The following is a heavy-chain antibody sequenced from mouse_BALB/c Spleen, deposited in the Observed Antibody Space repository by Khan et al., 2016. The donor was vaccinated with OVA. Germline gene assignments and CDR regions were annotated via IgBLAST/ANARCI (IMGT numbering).Heavy chain of an antibody. CDR1: FFSLTSYG. V-gene: IGHV2-3*01. D-gene: IGHD2-1*01. CDR2: MWGDGNT. J-gene: IGHJ4*01. Sequence: QVQLKASCPFLFSPSPLLSITFTFSFFSLTSYGVSWVRQPPGKGLEWLGVMWGDGNTNYHSALRSRLSISKDNPKSQVFLKLNSLQTDDTATYYCAKQNHGTLYAVDYWGQGTSVTVSS. CDR3: AKQNHGTLYAVDY.